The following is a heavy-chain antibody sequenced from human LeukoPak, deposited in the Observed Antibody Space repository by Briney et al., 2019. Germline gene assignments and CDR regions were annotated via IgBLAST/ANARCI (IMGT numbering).Heavy chain of an antibody. D-gene: IGHD2-2*01. CDR3: ARDLGYCSSTSCYFRNWFDP. CDR2: INPNSGGT. J-gene: IGHJ5*02. Sequence: GASVKVSCKASGYTFTGYYMHWVRQAPGQGLEWMGWINPNSGGTNYAQKFQGRVTMTRDTSISTAYMELSRLRSDDTAVYYCARDLGYCSSTSCYFRNWFDPWGQGTLVTVSS. V-gene: IGHV1-2*02. CDR1: GYTFTGYY.